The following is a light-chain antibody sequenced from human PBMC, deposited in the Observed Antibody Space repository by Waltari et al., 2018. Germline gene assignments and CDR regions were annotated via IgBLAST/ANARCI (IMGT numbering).Light chain of an antibody. CDR2: DAS. V-gene: IGKV3-20*01. CDR3: QRYVRLPVS. CDR1: QSVGKF. Sequence: EIVLTQSPGTLSLSPGERATLSCRASQSVGKFLAWYQQKPGQAPRLLIYDASIRATGIPDRFSGSGSRTDFSLTISRLEPEDFALYYCQRYVRLPVSFGQGTKVGIK. J-gene: IGKJ1*01.